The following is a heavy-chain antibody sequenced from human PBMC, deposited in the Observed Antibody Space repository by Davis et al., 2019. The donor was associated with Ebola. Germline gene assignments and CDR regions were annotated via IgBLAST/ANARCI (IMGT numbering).Heavy chain of an antibody. V-gene: IGHV3-7*03. Sequence: GESLKISCAASGFTFSSRWMTWVRQSPGKGLEWVANINRDGSDTYYADSVKGRFTISRDNVKNSLYLQMNSLRAEDTAVYFCARECCLGPKVNIDEWGRGSLVAVSP. CDR2: INRDGSDT. CDR1: GFTFSSRW. CDR3: ARECCLGPKVNIDE. D-gene: IGHD3-10*02. J-gene: IGHJ4*02.